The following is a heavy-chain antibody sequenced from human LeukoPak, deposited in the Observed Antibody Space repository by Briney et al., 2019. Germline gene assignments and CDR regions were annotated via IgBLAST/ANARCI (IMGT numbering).Heavy chain of an antibody. J-gene: IGHJ4*02. V-gene: IGHV3-9*03. CDR1: GFTFDDYA. D-gene: IGHD1-26*01. CDR3: AKGDSGSYQGYYFDY. Sequence: GGSLRLSCAASGFTFDDYAMHWVRQAPGKGLEWVSGISWNSGSIGYADFVKGRFTISRDNAKNSLYLQMNSLRAEDMALYYCAKGDSGSYQGYYFDYWGQGTLVTVSS. CDR2: ISWNSGSI.